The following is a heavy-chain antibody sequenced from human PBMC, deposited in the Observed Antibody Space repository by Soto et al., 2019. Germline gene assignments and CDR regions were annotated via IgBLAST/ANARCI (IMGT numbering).Heavy chain of an antibody. V-gene: IGHV1-69*06. J-gene: IGHJ4*02. CDR3: AREVHSRDGYKTFDY. CDR2: IIPIFGTA. CDR1: GGTFSSYA. D-gene: IGHD3-22*01. Sequence: ASVKVSCKASGGTFSSYAISWVRQAPGQGLEWMGGIIPIFGTANYAQKFQGRVTITADKSTSTAYMELSSLGSEDTAVYYCAREVHSRDGYKTFDYWGQRTLVTVSS.